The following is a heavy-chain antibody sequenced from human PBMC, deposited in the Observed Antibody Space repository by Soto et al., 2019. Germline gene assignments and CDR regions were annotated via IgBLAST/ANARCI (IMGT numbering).Heavy chain of an antibody. CDR3: ARGGVTGIAGIFGSPLDI. D-gene: IGHD1-1*01. J-gene: IGHJ3*02. V-gene: IGHV3-33*01. Sequence: QVQLVESGGGWVQPGRSLRLSCEATGFSFTTYGMHWVRQAPGKGLEWVAVIGYDGNNKYYADSVEGRFTISRDNSKNTVYLQMKSLRGDDTAVYYCARGGVTGIAGIFGSPLDIWGQGTVVTVSS. CDR2: IGYDGNNK. CDR1: GFSFTTYG.